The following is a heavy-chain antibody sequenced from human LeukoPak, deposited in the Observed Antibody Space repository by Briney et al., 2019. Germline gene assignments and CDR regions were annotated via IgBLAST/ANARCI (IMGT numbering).Heavy chain of an antibody. CDR3: ARYMKWYCSSTSCPGPFDY. Sequence: SVKVSCKASGGTFSSYAISWVRQAPGQGLEWMGRIIPILGIANYAQKFQGRVTITADKSTSTAYMELSSLRSEDTAVYYCARYMKWYCSSTSCPGPFDYWGQGTLVTVSS. CDR1: GGTFSSYA. J-gene: IGHJ4*02. V-gene: IGHV1-69*04. D-gene: IGHD2-2*01. CDR2: IIPILGIA.